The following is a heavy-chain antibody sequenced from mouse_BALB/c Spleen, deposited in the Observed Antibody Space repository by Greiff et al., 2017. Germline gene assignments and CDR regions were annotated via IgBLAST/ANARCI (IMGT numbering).Heavy chain of an antibody. D-gene: IGHD2-4*01. Sequence: EVKLMESGGGLVQPGGSRKLSCAASGFTFSSFGMHWVRQAPEKGLEWVAYISSGSSTIYYADTVKGRFTISRDNPKNTLFLQMTSLRSEDTAMYYCAGGITRAMDYWGQGTSVTVSS. CDR2: ISSGSSTI. CDR1: GFTFSSFG. CDR3: AGGITRAMDY. V-gene: IGHV5-17*02. J-gene: IGHJ4*01.